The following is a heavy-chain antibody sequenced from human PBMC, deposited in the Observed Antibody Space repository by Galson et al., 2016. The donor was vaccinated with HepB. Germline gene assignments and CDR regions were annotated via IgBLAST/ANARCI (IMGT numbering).Heavy chain of an antibody. J-gene: IGHJ6*02. CDR1: GGSISSINW. Sequence: SETLSLTCAVSGGSISSINWWTWVRQSPGTGLEWIGEIHQSGTTSYNPSLKSRVTISVDKSKNQFSLKLTSVTAADTAAYYGARGKSGPAAYGMDAWGQGTTVTVSS. V-gene: IGHV4-4*02. CDR3: ARGKSGPAAYGMDA. CDR2: IHQSGTT. D-gene: IGHD6-13*01.